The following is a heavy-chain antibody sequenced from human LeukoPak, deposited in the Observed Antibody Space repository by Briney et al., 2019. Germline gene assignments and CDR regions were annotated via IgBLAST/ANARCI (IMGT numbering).Heavy chain of an antibody. V-gene: IGHV1-2*02. D-gene: IGHD3-10*01. Sequence: ASVKVSCKASGYTFTGYYMHWVRQAPGQGLEWMGWINPNSGGTNYAQKFQGRVTMTRDTSISTAYMELSRLRSDDTAVYYCARGLNTVTMVRGVYALDIWGQGTMVTVSS. CDR1: GYTFTGYY. CDR3: ARGLNTVTMVRGVYALDI. J-gene: IGHJ3*02. CDR2: INPNSGGT.